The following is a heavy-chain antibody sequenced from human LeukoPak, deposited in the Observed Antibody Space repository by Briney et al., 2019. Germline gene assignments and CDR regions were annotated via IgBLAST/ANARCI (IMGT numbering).Heavy chain of an antibody. J-gene: IGHJ6*02. Sequence: SETLSLTCTVSGGSISGNAWSWIRQTPEKGLEWIGYIYKSGSTKYNPSLKGRVTISPDTSKNQFSLKLRSVAAADTAVYYCARHLAACGGDCYIPNYIDGMDVWGQGTAVTVSS. CDR2: IYKSGST. CDR3: ARHLAACGGDCYIPNYIDGMDV. D-gene: IGHD2-21*02. CDR1: GGSISGNA. V-gene: IGHV4-59*08.